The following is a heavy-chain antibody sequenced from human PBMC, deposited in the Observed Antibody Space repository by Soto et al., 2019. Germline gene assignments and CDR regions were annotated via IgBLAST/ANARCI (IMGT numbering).Heavy chain of an antibody. D-gene: IGHD4-17*01. CDR1: GFTFSRFW. Sequence: LRLSCAVSGFTFSRFWMGWVRQPSGRGLEWVANIQQDGSEKYYVDSVKGRFTMSKDNVKNSLYLQMNSLGAEDTAVYYCARVRYGGYSYYFESWGQGALVTVSS. CDR3: ARVRYGGYSYYFES. CDR2: IQQDGSEK. J-gene: IGHJ4*02. V-gene: IGHV3-7*03.